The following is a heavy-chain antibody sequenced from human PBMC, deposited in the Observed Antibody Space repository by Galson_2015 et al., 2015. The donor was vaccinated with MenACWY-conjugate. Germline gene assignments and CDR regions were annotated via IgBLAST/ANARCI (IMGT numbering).Heavy chain of an antibody. CDR3: ARDNNWSFDS. D-gene: IGHD1-1*01. CDR2: IKADGSFS. V-gene: IGHV3-74*01. CDR1: GFTFNNYW. J-gene: IGHJ4*02. Sequence: SLRFSCAASGFTFNNYWMHWVRHPPGKGLEWISYIKADGSFSNYADSVKGRFTISTDNAKNMVYLQMDGLGDEDTAVYFCARDNNWSFDSWGQGTLVTVSS.